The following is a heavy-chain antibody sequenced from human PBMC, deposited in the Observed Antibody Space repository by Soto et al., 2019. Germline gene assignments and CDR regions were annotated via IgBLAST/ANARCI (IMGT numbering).Heavy chain of an antibody. Sequence: GGSLRLSCTASEFTISSYSMHWVRQAPGKGLEWVAVISYDGSSKYNADSVKGPFTISRDKSKNTVYLQMHSLTVEDTAVYYCARDAVAMDYWGQGTLVTVSS. J-gene: IGHJ4*02. V-gene: IGHV3-30-3*01. D-gene: IGHD6-19*01. CDR3: ARDAVAMDY. CDR1: EFTISSYS. CDR2: ISYDGSSK.